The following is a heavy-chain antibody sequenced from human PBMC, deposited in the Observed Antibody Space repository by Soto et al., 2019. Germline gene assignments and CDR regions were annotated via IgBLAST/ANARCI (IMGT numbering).Heavy chain of an antibody. Sequence: GGSLRLSCAASGCTFSSYAMRWVRHAPGKGLEWVSVISGSGGSTYYADSVKGRFTISRDNSKNTLYLQMNSLRAEDTAVYYCAKVGPYYDSSGSYAFDIWGQGTMVTVSS. CDR3: AKVGPYYDSSGSYAFDI. CDR2: ISGSGGST. V-gene: IGHV3-23*01. D-gene: IGHD3-22*01. J-gene: IGHJ3*02. CDR1: GCTFSSYA.